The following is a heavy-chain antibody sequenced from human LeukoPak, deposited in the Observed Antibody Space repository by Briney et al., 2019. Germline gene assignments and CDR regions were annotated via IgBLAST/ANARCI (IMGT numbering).Heavy chain of an antibody. CDR1: GFTFSSYG. CDR3: AKRYSGCWNIES. Sequence: PGGSLRLSCAASGFTFSSYGMHWVRQAPGKGLEWVAVISYDGSNKYYADSVKGRFTISRDNSKNTLYLQMNSLRDEDTAVYYCAKRYSGCWNIESWGQGTLVAVSS. J-gene: IGHJ4*02. CDR2: ISYDGSNK. D-gene: IGHD6-13*01. V-gene: IGHV3-30*18.